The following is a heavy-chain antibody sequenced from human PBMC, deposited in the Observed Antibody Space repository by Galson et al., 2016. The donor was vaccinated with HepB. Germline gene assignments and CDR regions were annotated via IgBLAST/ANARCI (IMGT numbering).Heavy chain of an antibody. J-gene: IGHJ4*02. D-gene: IGHD2-2*01. CDR3: ATMPDS. CDR1: GGSITSGTT. CDR2: ISTSGTA. Sequence: TLSLTCTVSGGSITSGTTYWTWIRQPAGKGLEWIGGISTSGTANYNPSRRSRVTISLDTSKTRLSLKLRSVTASDTAMYYCATMPDSWGQGTLVTVSS. V-gene: IGHV4-61*02.